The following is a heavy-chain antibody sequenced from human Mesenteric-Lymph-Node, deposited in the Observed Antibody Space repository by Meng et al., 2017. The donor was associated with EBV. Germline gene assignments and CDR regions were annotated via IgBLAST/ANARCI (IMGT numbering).Heavy chain of an antibody. J-gene: IGHJ4*02. D-gene: IGHD4-17*01. Sequence: LQVHDAASGSYNPAITLSLTLTVAGSSVNSGGYSWSCIRQSPEKGLEWIGYVHHSGLTYYNPSLETRVIISLERSKNQFSLKLTSVTAADTAVYYCAGGDYVNQFNYWGQGTLVTVSS. V-gene: IGHV4-30-2*06. CDR3: AGGDYVNQFNY. CDR2: VHHSGLT. CDR1: GSSVNSGGYS.